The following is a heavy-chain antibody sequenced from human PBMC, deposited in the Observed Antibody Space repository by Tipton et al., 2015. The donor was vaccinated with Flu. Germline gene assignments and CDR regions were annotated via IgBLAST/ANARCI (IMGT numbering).Heavy chain of an antibody. D-gene: IGHD3-3*01. Sequence: SLRLSCVDSGFTFSSYEMNWVRQAPGKGLEWLSYISSSGSTIYYADSVKGRFTISRDNAKDSLYLQMDSLRAEDTAVYYCARDHPPSITVLGEITDYFGMDVWGQGTTVTVSS. CDR1: GFTFSSYE. J-gene: IGHJ6*02. V-gene: IGHV3-48*03. CDR3: ARDHPPSITVLGEITDYFGMDV. CDR2: ISSSGSTI.